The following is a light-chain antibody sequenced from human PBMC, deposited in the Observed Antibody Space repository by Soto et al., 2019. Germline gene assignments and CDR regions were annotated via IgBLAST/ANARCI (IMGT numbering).Light chain of an antibody. J-gene: IGLJ1*01. CDR3: SSYTFSTLV. Sequence: SVLTQPASVSGSPGQSITISCTGTSSDVDTYIYISWYQQHPGKAPKLIIYDVTNRPPGVSNRFSGSKSGNTASLTISGLQTEDEADYYCSSYTFSTLVFATG. V-gene: IGLV2-14*03. CDR2: DVT. CDR1: SSDVDTYIY.